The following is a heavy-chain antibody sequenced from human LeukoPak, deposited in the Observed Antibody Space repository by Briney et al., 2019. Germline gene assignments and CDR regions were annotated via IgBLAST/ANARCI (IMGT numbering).Heavy chain of an antibody. Sequence: SETLSLTCAVYGGSFSGYYWSWIRQPPGKGLEWIGEINHSGSTNYNPSLKSRVTISLDTSKNQFSLKLSSVTAADTAVYYCARALHPLHAKHYYYYYYMDVWGKGTTVTVSS. J-gene: IGHJ6*03. CDR1: GGSFSGYY. CDR3: ARALHPLHAKHYYYYYYMDV. V-gene: IGHV4-34*01. D-gene: IGHD4-11*01. CDR2: INHSGST.